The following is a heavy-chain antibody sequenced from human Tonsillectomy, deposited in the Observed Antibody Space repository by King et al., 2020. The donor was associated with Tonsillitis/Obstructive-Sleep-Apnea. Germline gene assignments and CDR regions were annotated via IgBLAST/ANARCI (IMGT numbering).Heavy chain of an antibody. D-gene: IGHD3-10*02. CDR2: IKQDGSEK. CDR1: GFTFSDYW. J-gene: IGHJ4*02. Sequence: VQLVESGGGLVQPGGSLRLSCTASGFTFSDYWMNWVRQAPGKGLEWMANIKQDGSEKYYVDSVKGRFTISRDNAKYSLYLQMNSLRVEDTAVYYCVRSRSDLYGGDWGQGTLVTGSS. CDR3: VRSRSDLYGGD. V-gene: IGHV3-7*01.